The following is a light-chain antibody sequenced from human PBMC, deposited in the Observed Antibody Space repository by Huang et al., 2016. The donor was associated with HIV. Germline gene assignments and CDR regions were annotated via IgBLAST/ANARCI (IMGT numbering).Light chain of an antibody. J-gene: IGKJ4*01. CDR2: DAS. Sequence: DIQMTQSPSSLSASVGDRVTITCQASQDIKNYLNWYQQKPGKAPKLLIYDASNLETGVPSRFSGSGSGTDFTFTSNSLQPEDFGTYYCQQYDILPPPTFGGGTKVEIK. CDR3: QQYDILPPPT. V-gene: IGKV1-33*01. CDR1: QDIKNY.